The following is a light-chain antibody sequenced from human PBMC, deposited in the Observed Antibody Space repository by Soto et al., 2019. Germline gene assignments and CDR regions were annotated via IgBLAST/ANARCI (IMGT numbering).Light chain of an antibody. Sequence: KQMNQSPSTLSGSVGDRVIITCRASQSIGSWLAWYQQQPGKVPKLLIYTASTLQSGVPSRFSGSGSGAEFTLTISCLQPEDFATYYCQQYNTYPWTFGQGTKVDI. CDR2: TAS. J-gene: IGKJ1*01. CDR1: QSIGSW. V-gene: IGKV1-5*03. CDR3: QQYNTYPWT.